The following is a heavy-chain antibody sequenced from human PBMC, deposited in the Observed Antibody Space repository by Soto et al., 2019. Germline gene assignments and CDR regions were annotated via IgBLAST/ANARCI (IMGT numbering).Heavy chain of an antibody. D-gene: IGHD2-2*01. Sequence: GGPRRGCRTSAACNKSFYAMHWIRQTAGRGLEWVAVISFDGNNIYYADSVRGRFTISSDTSSSMLYLQMNNLNPEDSAIYYSATVGRSSIWCVTQFDNCRKGTLVTVSS. CDR3: ATVGRSSIWCVTQFDN. CDR2: ISFDGNNI. V-gene: IGHV3-30-3*01. J-gene: IGHJ4*02. CDR1: ACNKSFYA.